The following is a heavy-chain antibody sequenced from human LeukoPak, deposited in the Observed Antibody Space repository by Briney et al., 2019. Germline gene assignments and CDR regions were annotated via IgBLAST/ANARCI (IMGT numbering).Heavy chain of an antibody. CDR2: ISGSGGST. D-gene: IGHD6-19*01. V-gene: IGHV3-23*01. CDR3: AKGISSGWHDPFDY. CDR1: GFTFSNSAISYA. Sequence: GSLRLSCAASGFTFSNSAISYAMSWVRQAPGKGLEWVSAISGSGGSTYYADSVKGRFTISRDNSKNTLYLQMNSLRAEDTAVYYCAKGISSGWHDPFDYWGQGTLVTVSS. J-gene: IGHJ4*02.